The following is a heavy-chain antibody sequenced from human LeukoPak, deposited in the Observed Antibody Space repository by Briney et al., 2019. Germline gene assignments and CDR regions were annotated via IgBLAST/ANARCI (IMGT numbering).Heavy chain of an antibody. V-gene: IGHV4-34*01. Sequence: SETLSLTCAVYGGSFSGYYWSWIRQPPGKGLEWIGEINHSGSTNYNPSLKSRVTISVDTSKNQFSLKLSSVTAADTAVYYCARGGYYGSGSYYNRVATSKMGYGMDVWGQGTTVTVSS. D-gene: IGHD3-10*01. CDR2: INHSGST. J-gene: IGHJ6*02. CDR3: ARGGYYGSGSYYNRVATSKMGYGMDV. CDR1: GGSFSGYY.